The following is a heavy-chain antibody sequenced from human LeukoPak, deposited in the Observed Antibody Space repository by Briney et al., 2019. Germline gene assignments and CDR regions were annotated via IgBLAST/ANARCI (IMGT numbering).Heavy chain of an antibody. D-gene: IGHD2-2*01. J-gene: IGHJ6*02. CDR1: GGTFSSYA. Sequence: ASVKVSCKASGGTFSSYAISWVRQAPGQGLEWMEGIIPIFGTADYAQKFQGRVTITADESTSTAYMELSSLRSEDTAVYYCARGVVPYGNYYGMDVWGQGTTVTVSS. CDR3: ARGVVPYGNYYGMDV. CDR2: IIPIFGTA. V-gene: IGHV1-69*13.